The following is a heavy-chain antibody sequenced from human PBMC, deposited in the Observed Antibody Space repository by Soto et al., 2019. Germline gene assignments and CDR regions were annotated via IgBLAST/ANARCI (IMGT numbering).Heavy chain of an antibody. Sequence: PSVKVSCKASGGTFGSDAITCVRQAPGQGLEWVGRIIPIFGTTNYAQNLQGRVTISADKSTLTSYMELHSLTSDDTALYYCARDRTDSGYYTNWLDPWGQGTQVTVSS. CDR3: ARDRTDSGYYTNWLDP. V-gene: IGHV1-69*06. D-gene: IGHD3-22*01. CDR2: IIPIFGTT. CDR1: GGTFGSDA. J-gene: IGHJ5*02.